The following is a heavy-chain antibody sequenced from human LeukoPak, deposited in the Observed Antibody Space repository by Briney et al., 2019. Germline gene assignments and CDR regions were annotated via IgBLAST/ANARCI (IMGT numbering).Heavy chain of an antibody. CDR1: EFTSSGDW. J-gene: IGHJ4*02. V-gene: IGHV3-74*03. Sequence: GGSLRLSCAASEFTSSGDWMHWVRQAPGKGLVWVARLKNDGSSAEYANSAQGRFIISRNNGRNTVFLQMDSLRGDDTAIYYCARARGGYVLGSWGQGTQVIVSS. D-gene: IGHD2-15*01. CDR3: ARARGGYVLGS. CDR2: LKNDGSSA.